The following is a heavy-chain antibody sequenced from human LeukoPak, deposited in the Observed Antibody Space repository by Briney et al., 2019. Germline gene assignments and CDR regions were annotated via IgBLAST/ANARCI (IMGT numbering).Heavy chain of an antibody. V-gene: IGHV3-23*01. CDR3: VRDEPDSDIFTASPHDGFDI. J-gene: IGHJ3*02. D-gene: IGHD3-9*01. CDR1: GFTFSGFA. Sequence: GGSLRLSCAASGFTFSGFAMTWVRQAPGKGLEWVSTISSSGFSTFYSYSVKGRFTISRDTSNKSLYLQMNSLRAEDTAVYYCVRDEPDSDIFTASPHDGFDIWGQGTMVTVSS. CDR2: ISSSGFST.